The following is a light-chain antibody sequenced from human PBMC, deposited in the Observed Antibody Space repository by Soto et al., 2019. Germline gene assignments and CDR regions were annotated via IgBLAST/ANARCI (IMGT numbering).Light chain of an antibody. J-gene: IGLJ2*01. Sequence: QSALTQPASVSGSPGQSITISCSGTSSDIGRYNYVSWYQQHPGKARKLVIYEVTNRPSGVSDRFSGSKSGNTASLTISGLQTEDEADYYCQAYDYSLTASVFGGGTKLTVL. CDR3: QAYDYSLTASV. CDR1: SSDIGRYNY. CDR2: EVT. V-gene: IGLV2-14*01.